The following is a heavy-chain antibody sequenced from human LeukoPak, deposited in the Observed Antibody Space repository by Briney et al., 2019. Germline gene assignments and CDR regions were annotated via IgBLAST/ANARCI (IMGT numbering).Heavy chain of an antibody. J-gene: IGHJ4*02. CDR3: ARQADFALVEMATIMFDY. Sequence: PSETLSLTCTVSGGSISTSSYYWGWIRQPPGKGLEWIGSLYHTGSTYYNPSLKSRVNISVDTSKNQFSLKLNSVTAAYTAVYYCARQADFALVEMATIMFDYWGQGTLVTVSS. D-gene: IGHD5-24*01. CDR2: LYHTGST. CDR1: GGSISTSSYY. V-gene: IGHV4-39*01.